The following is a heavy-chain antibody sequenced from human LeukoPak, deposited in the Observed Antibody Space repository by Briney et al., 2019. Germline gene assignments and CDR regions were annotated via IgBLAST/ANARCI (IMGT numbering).Heavy chain of an antibody. CDR1: GDSTSSYY. V-gene: IGHV4-4*07. D-gene: IGHD2-15*01. CDR3: ARGYCSGGSCYSSYYYSYMDV. Sequence: SETLSLTCTVSGDSTSSYYWSWIRQPAGKGLEWIGRIYTTGSTNYNPSLKSRVTISVDRSKNQFSLKLSSVTAADTAVYYCARGYCSGGSCYSSYYYSYMDVWGKGTTVTVSS. CDR2: IYTTGST. J-gene: IGHJ6*03.